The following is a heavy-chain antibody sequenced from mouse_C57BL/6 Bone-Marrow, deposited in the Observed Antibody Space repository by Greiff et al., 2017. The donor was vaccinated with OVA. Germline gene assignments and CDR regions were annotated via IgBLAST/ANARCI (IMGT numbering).Heavy chain of an antibody. CDR2: ISSGGDYI. Sequence: LQESGEGLVKPGGSLKLSCAASGFTFSSYAMSWVRQTPEKRLEWVAYISSGGDYIYYADTVKGRFTISRDNARNTLYLQMSSLKSEDTAMYYCTRPSATVGFAYWGQGTLVTVSA. J-gene: IGHJ3*01. CDR3: TRPSATVGFAY. CDR1: GFTFSSYA. D-gene: IGHD1-1*01. V-gene: IGHV5-9-1*02.